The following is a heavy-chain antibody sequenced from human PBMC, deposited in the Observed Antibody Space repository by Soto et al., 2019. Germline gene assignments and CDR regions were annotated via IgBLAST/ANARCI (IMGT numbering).Heavy chain of an antibody. Sequence: SDTLSLTFAFSSCSISSSNSWSLVRQPPGKGLEWIGEIYHSGSTNYNPSLKSRVTISVDKSKDQFSLKLSSVTAADTAVYYCARVGYSSGWYCAFDIWGQGTMVT. CDR3: ARVGYSSGWYCAFDI. J-gene: IGHJ3*02. CDR1: SCSISSSNS. V-gene: IGHV4-4*02. D-gene: IGHD6-13*01. CDR2: IYHSGST.